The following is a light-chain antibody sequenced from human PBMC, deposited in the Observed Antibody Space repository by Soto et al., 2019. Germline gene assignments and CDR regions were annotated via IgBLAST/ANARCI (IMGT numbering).Light chain of an antibody. Sequence: EILMTQSPATLSVSPGERATLSCRASQSVSSNLAWYQQKPGQAPRLLIYGASTRATGIPARFSGSGSGTEFTLTISSLQSEDFAVYYCQQYNNWPRTFGQGTEV. CDR2: GAS. CDR1: QSVSSN. CDR3: QQYNNWPRT. V-gene: IGKV3-15*01. J-gene: IGKJ1*01.